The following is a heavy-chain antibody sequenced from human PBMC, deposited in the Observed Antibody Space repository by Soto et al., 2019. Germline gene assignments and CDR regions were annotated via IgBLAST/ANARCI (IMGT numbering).Heavy chain of an antibody. CDR3: ERAGPGGNEDIWFDP. CDR2: VKQDGSRK. V-gene: IGHV3-7*01. J-gene: IGHJ5*02. Sequence: PGGSLRLSCVASGFTLSRNWMNWVRQAPGKGLEWVAGVKQDGSRKFYVDSVKGRFTISRDNAENSLYLQMNSLRVEDTAVYYCERAGPGGNEDIWFDPWGQGTLVTVSS. CDR1: GFTLSRNW. D-gene: IGHD2-15*01.